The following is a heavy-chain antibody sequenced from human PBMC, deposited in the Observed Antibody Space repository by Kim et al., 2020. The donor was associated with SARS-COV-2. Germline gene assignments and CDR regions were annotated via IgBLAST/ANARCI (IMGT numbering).Heavy chain of an antibody. J-gene: IGHJ4*02. D-gene: IGHD3-10*01. CDR3: AGGDNTRTQITRLRGAPLDC. CDR2: INTGTGDT. Sequence: ASVKVSCKISGYTLTNYVVHWVRQAPGQSLEWLGWINTGTGDTRYSQRFQGRVTITRGTSANTAYMDLRGLGSEDTAVYYCAGGDNTRTQITRLRGAPLDCWGQGTLVTVSS. CDR1: GYTLTNYV. V-gene: IGHV1-3*04.